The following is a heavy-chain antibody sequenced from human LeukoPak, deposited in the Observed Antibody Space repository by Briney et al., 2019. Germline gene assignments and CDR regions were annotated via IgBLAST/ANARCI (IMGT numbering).Heavy chain of an antibody. CDR3: ARAGYFDWLPPPYYFDY. CDR1: GGTFSSYA. CDR2: IIPIFGTA. Sequence: SVKVSCKASGGTFSSYAISWVRQAPGQGLEWMGGIIPIFGTANYAQKFQGRVTITADESTSTAYMELSSLRSEDTAVYYCARAGYFDWLPPPYYFDYWGQGTLVTVSS. D-gene: IGHD3-9*01. J-gene: IGHJ4*02. V-gene: IGHV1-69*13.